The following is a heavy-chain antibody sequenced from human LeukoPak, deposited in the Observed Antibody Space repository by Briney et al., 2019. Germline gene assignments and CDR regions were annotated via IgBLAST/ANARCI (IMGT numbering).Heavy chain of an antibody. CDR2: IIPILGIA. Sequence: SVKVSCKASAGTFSSYAISWVRQAPAQGLEWMGRIIPILGIANNAQKLQGRVPINADKYTSTAYMDLSGLRSEDTAVYYCAREGGGLCYYYYGMDVWGQGTTVTVSS. CDR1: AGTFSSYA. J-gene: IGHJ6*02. V-gene: IGHV1-69*04. D-gene: IGHD2-15*01. CDR3: AREGGGLCYYYYGMDV.